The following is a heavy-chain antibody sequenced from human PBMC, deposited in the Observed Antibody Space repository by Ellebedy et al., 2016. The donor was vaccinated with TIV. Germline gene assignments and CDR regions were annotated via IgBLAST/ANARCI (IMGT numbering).Heavy chain of an antibody. Sequence: GGSLRLSXAASGFTFSSYAMSWVRQAPGKGLEWVSAISGSGGSTYYADSVKGRFTISRDNSKNTLYLQMNSLRAEDTAVYYCAKEGRGYSYGTWYYWGQGTLVTVSS. CDR1: GFTFSSYA. CDR3: AKEGRGYSYGTWYY. V-gene: IGHV3-23*01. D-gene: IGHD5-18*01. J-gene: IGHJ4*02. CDR2: ISGSGGST.